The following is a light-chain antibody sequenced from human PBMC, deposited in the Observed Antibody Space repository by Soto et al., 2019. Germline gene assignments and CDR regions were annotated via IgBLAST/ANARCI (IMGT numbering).Light chain of an antibody. Sequence: IQMTQSPSSLSASVGDRVTITCRASQSISSYLNWYQQKPGKAPKLLIYTASTLQSGVPPRFSGSGSGTDFTLAISSLQPEDSATYYCLQDINYPWTFGQGTKVDIK. CDR2: TAS. V-gene: IGKV1-6*01. J-gene: IGKJ1*01. CDR1: QSISSY. CDR3: LQDINYPWT.